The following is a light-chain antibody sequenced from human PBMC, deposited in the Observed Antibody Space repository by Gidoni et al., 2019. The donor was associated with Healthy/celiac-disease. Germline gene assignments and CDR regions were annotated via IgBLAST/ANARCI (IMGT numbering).Light chain of an antibody. Sequence: EIVLTQPPATLSLSPGERATLSCRASQSVSSYLAWYQQKPGQAPRLLIYDASNRATGIPARFSGSGSGTDFTLTISSLEPEDFAVYYCQQRSNWPPFTFGPXTKVDIK. CDR1: QSVSSY. J-gene: IGKJ3*01. V-gene: IGKV3-11*01. CDR2: DAS. CDR3: QQRSNWPPFT.